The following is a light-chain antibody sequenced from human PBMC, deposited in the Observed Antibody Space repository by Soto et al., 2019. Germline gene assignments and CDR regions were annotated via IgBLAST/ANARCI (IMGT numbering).Light chain of an antibody. Sequence: DIVMTQSPDSLAVSLGERATINCKSSQSVLYSSNNKNYLAWYQQKPGQPPKLLIYWASTRESVVPDRFSGSGSGTDFTLTIGSVQAEDVAVYYCQQYYSTPPTFGPGTKVDIK. J-gene: IGKJ3*01. CDR3: QQYYSTPPT. V-gene: IGKV4-1*01. CDR1: QSVLYSSNNKNY. CDR2: WAS.